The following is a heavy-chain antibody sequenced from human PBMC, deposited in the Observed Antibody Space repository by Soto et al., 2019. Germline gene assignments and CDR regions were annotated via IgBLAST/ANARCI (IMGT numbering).Heavy chain of an antibody. V-gene: IGHV4-31*03. CDR1: GGSISSGGYY. Sequence: PSETLSLTGTVSGGSISSGGYYWSWIRQHPGKGLEWIGYIYYIGSTYYNPSLKSRVTISVDTSKNQFSLKLSSVTAADTAVYYCARDQLYGSGSYVRFDPGGQGTLV. CDR3: ARDQLYGSGSYVRFDP. J-gene: IGHJ5*02. CDR2: IYYIGST. D-gene: IGHD3-10*01.